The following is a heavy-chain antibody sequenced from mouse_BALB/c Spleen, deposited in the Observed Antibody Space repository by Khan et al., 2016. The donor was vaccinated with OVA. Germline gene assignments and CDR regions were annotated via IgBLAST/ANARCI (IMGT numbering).Heavy chain of an antibody. CDR1: GYTFTSSD. J-gene: IGHJ3*01. D-gene: IGHD3-1*01. CDR2: INPYNDYN. V-gene: IGHV1S136*01. CDR3: ARGVRGRQTWFAY. Sequence: VQLKESGPELVQPGASVKMSCKASGYTFTSSDMHWVKQKPGQGLEWIGYINPYNDYNKFNEKFKGKATLTSDKSSSTAYMELSSLTSEDSAVYYGARGVRGRQTWFAYWGQGTLVTVSA.